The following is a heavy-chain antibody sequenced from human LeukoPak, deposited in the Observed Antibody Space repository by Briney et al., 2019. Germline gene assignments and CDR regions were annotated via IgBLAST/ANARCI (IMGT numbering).Heavy chain of an antibody. J-gene: IGHJ4*01. V-gene: IGHV1-2*06. CDR3: AREYSSLSAEFDY. Sequence: ASVTVSCTASGYTFTGYYMHWVRQAPGQGLEWLGRINPNSGGTNYAQKFQGRVTMTRDTSISTAYMELGRLRSDDTAVYYCAREYSSLSAEFDYWGHGTLVTVSS. CDR1: GYTFTGYY. CDR2: INPNSGGT. D-gene: IGHD6-6*01.